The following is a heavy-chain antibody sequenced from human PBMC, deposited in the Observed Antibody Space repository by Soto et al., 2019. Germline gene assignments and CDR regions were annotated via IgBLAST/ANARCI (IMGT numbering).Heavy chain of an antibody. CDR3: ARESVGFVLYRSSSYYYMDV. CDR2: INPSGGST. D-gene: IGHD6-6*01. Sequence: ASVKVSCKASGYTFTSYYMHWVRQAPGQGLEWMGIINPSGGSTSYAQKFQGRVTMTRDTSTSTVYMELSSLRSEDTAVYYCARESVGFVLYRSSSYYYMDVWGKGTTVTVSS. V-gene: IGHV1-46*03. J-gene: IGHJ6*03. CDR1: GYTFTSYY.